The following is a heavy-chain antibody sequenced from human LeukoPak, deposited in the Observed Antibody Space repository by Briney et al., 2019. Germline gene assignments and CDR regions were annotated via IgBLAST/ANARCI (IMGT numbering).Heavy chain of an antibody. CDR1: GGSISSYY. V-gene: IGHV4-59*12. CDR3: ARGNPLIRELLWFGESSPRDVDS. Sequence: SGTLSLSCAVSGGSISSYYWSWIRQPPGKGLEWVGDIYYSGSTNYNPALKSRVTISVDTSKTQSSLKLSPVTAADTAVYYCARGNPLIRELLWFGESSPRDVDSWGQGTPVTVSS. D-gene: IGHD3-10*01. J-gene: IGHJ4*02. CDR2: IYYSGST.